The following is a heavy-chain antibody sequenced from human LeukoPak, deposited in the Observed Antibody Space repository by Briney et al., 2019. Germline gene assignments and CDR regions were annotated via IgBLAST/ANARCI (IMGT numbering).Heavy chain of an antibody. Sequence: PEGSLRPSCAASGFTFSSYGMHWVRQAPGKGLEWVAVISYDGSNKYYADSVKGRFTISRDNSKNTLYLQMNSLRAEDTAVYYCARSPIGYLHYTHFDYWGQGTLVTVSS. D-gene: IGHD2-2*02. J-gene: IGHJ4*02. V-gene: IGHV3-30*03. CDR1: GFTFSSYG. CDR3: ARSPIGYLHYTHFDY. CDR2: ISYDGSNK.